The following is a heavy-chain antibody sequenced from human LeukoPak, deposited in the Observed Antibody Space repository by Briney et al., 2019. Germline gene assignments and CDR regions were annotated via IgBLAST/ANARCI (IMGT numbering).Heavy chain of an antibody. J-gene: IGHJ5*02. D-gene: IGHD4-4*01. CDR3: ARHYSNFGHDNWFDP. V-gene: IGHV4-59*08. CDR1: GGSISSYY. CDR2: IYCSGST. Sequence: SETLSLTCTVSGGSISSYYWSWIRQPPGKGLEWIGYIYCSGSTNYNPSLKSRVTISVDTSKNQFSLKLSSVTAADTAVYYCARHYSNFGHDNWFDPWGQGTLVTVSS.